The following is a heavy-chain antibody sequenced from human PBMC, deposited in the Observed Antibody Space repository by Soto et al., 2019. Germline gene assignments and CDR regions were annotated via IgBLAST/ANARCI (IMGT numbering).Heavy chain of an antibody. CDR3: ARHDPNWNYYFDR. CDR2: IYYSVST. Sequence: SETLSLTCTVSGGSINSYWWSWIRQPPGKGLEWIGYIYYSVSTNYNPSLQSRVTISVDTSKNQLSLKWSSVTAADTAVYYCARHDPNWNYYFDRWGQGTLVTVSS. D-gene: IGHD1-7*01. CDR1: GGSINSYW. V-gene: IGHV4-59*08. J-gene: IGHJ4*02.